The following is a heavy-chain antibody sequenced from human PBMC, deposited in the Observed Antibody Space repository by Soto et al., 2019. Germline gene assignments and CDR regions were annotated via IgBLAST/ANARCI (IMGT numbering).Heavy chain of an antibody. CDR2: IFYSGST. J-gene: IGHJ4*02. CDR3: ARVLTTGWYQAFDY. CDR1: GGSISSYY. V-gene: IGHV4-59*01. D-gene: IGHD6-19*01. Sequence: SETLSLTCTVSGGSISSYYLSWIRQPPGKGLEWIGYIFYSGSTNYNLSLKSRVTISVDTSKNQVSLNLYSVTAADTAVYYCARVLTTGWYQAFDYWGQGTQVTVSS.